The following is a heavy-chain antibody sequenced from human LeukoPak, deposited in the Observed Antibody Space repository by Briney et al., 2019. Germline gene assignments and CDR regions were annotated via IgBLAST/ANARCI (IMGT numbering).Heavy chain of an antibody. Sequence: GGSLRLSCTASGFIFSNFWMGWVRQAPGKGLEWVANIKQDETEKFYLGSVKGRFTISRDNAKNSLYLQMSNLRAEDTAVYFCARGGGLDVWGQGATVTVSS. CDR3: ARGGGLDV. J-gene: IGHJ6*02. CDR2: IKQDETEK. D-gene: IGHD3-16*01. V-gene: IGHV3-7*03. CDR1: GFIFSNFW.